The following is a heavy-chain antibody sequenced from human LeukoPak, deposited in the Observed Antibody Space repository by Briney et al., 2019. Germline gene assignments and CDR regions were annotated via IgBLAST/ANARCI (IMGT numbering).Heavy chain of an antibody. D-gene: IGHD5-12*01. CDR2: ISSNGGST. CDR3: ARAIGFRLRYYYYMDV. Sequence: GGSLRLSCAASGFTFSSYAMHWVRQAPGKGLEYVSAISSNGGSTYYTNSVKGRFTISRDNSKNTLYLQMGSLRAEDMAVYYCARAIGFRLRYYYYMDVWGKGTTVTVSS. CDR1: GFTFSSYA. J-gene: IGHJ6*03. V-gene: IGHV3-64*01.